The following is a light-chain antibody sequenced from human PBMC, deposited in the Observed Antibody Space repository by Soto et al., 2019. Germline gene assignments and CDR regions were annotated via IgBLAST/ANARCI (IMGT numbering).Light chain of an antibody. V-gene: IGKV3-20*01. CDR2: DTS. CDR3: QQYGTSEII. CDR1: QSLTNSF. Sequence: GLTQSPGTLALSPGGRATLSCRASQSLTNSFIAWYQQRPGQAPRLLIYDTSSRASGIPDRFSGSGSGTDFTLTISRLETEDFAVFYCQQYGTSEIIFGQGTRLEI. J-gene: IGKJ5*01.